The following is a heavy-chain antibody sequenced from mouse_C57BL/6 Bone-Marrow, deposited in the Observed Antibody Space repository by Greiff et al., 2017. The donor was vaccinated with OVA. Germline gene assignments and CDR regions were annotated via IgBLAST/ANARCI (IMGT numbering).Heavy chain of an antibody. CDR2: IDPSDSYT. CDR3: ARGATYDYEGDWFAY. Sequence: QVQLQQSGAELVMPGASVKLSCKASGYTFTSYWMHWVKQRPGQGLEWIGEIDPSDSYTNYNQKFKGKSTLTVDKSSSTACMQLSSLTSEDSAVYYCARGATYDYEGDWFAYWGQGTLVTVSA. CDR1: GYTFTSYW. J-gene: IGHJ3*01. D-gene: IGHD2-4*01. V-gene: IGHV1-69*01.